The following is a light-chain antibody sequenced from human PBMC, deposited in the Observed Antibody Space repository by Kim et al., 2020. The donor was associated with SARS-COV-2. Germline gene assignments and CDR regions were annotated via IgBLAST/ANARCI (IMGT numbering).Light chain of an antibody. Sequence: GQTVRIKCQGDSLRPYYASWYQQRPGKAPVLFIYAENNRPSGIPARFSGSRSGNTATLTITGAQADDEADYYCNSRDSSGTQLAVFGTGTKVTVL. CDR2: AEN. CDR3: NSRDSSGTQLAV. J-gene: IGLJ1*01. CDR1: SLRPYY. V-gene: IGLV3-19*01.